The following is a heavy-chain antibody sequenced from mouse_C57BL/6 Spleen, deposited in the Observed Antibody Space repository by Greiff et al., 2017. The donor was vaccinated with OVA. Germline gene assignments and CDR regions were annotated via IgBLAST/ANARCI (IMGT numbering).Heavy chain of an antibody. CDR3: ARLYGSTSYAMDY. J-gene: IGHJ4*01. CDR2: INPYNGDT. CDR1: GYSFTGYF. V-gene: IGHV1-20*01. D-gene: IGHD1-1*01. Sequence: EVKLVESGPELVKPGDSVKISCKASGYSFTGYFMNWVMQSHGKSLEWIGRINPYNGDTFYNQKFKGKATLTVDKSSSTAHMELRSLTSEDSAVYYCARLYGSTSYAMDYWGQGTSVTVSS.